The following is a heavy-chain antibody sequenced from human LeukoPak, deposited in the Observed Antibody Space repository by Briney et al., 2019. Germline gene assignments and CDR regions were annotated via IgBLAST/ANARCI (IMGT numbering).Heavy chain of an antibody. V-gene: IGHV5-51*01. CDR2: IYPGDSDT. Sequence: GESLKISCKGSGYIFTSYWIGWVRQMPGKGLEWMGIIYPGDSDTRYSPSFQGQVTVSADKYISTAYLQWSSLKASDTAMFYCARQPDSSGSPLYWGQGTLVSVSS. CDR1: GYIFTSYW. D-gene: IGHD3-22*01. CDR3: ARQPDSSGSPLY. J-gene: IGHJ4*02.